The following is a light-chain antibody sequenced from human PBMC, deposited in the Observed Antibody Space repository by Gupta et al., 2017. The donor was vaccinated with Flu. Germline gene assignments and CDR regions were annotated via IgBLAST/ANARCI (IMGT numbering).Light chain of an antibody. CDR1: QTNNIW. J-gene: IGKJ1*01. CDR2: KAS. CDR3: QQDNLSPWT. V-gene: IGKV1-5*03. Sequence: DIQMTQSPSTLSASVGDRVTITCRASQTNNIWLAWYQQKPGKAPKLLIYKASNLQSGVPSRFSGSGSGTEFTLTISSLQPDDFATYYCQQDNLSPWTFGQGTKVEIK.